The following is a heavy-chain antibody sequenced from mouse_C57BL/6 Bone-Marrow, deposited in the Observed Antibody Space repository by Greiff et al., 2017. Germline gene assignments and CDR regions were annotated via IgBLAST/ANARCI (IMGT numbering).Heavy chain of an antibody. Sequence: QVQLKQSGAELVMPGASVKLSCKASGYTFTSYWMHWVKQRPGHGLEWIGEIDPSDSYTNYNQKFKGKSTLTVDKSSSTASMQLSSLTSEDSAVYYCATAYYYGYFDYWGQGTTLTVSS. D-gene: IGHD1-1*01. CDR3: ATAYYYGYFDY. J-gene: IGHJ2*01. CDR1: GYTFTSYW. V-gene: IGHV1-69*01. CDR2: IDPSDSYT.